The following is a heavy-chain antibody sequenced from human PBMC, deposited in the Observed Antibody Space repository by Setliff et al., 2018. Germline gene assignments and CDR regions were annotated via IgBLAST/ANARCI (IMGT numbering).Heavy chain of an antibody. J-gene: IGHJ4*02. D-gene: IGHD3-3*01. CDR2: INPGGGST. CDR3: AREDTAKNFWGEESDY. Sequence: ASVKVSCKASGYTFTTYYMHWVRQAPGQGLEWMGVINPGGGSTTYAQKFQGRVKMTRDTSTNTVYMQQNSLRFEDRAVYYCAREDTAKNFWGEESDYWGQGTLVTVS. CDR1: GYTFTTYY. V-gene: IGHV1-46*01.